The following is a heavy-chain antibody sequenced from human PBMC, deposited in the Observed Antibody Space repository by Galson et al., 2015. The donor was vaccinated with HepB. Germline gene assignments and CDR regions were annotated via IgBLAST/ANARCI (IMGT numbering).Heavy chain of an antibody. V-gene: IGHV4-30-4*01. Sequence: TLSLTCTVSGGSINNGDYYWSWIRQPPGKGLEWIGYIYYGGNTYCNPSLKSRVTISVDTSKNQFSLNLSSVTAADTAVYYCARVLYGNYQYYGMDVWGQGTTVTVSS. CDR3: ARVLYGNYQYYGMDV. D-gene: IGHD2/OR15-2a*01. CDR1: GGSINNGDYY. CDR2: IYYGGNT. J-gene: IGHJ6*02.